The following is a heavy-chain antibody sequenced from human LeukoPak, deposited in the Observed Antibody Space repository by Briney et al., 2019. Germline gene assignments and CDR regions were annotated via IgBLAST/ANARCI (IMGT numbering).Heavy chain of an antibody. J-gene: IGHJ3*02. D-gene: IGHD3-3*02. CDR3: VKEHVDRAFTRSFEI. CDR2: ISPDKT. V-gene: IGHV3-23*01. Sequence: GGSLRLSCAASGFSFSTNPMSWVRRAPGKALEWVSAISPDKTYYADSVKGRLTISRDNYKNTVDLHINSPRAEDTAIHYCVKEHVDRAFTRSFEIWGQGIVVTVSS. CDR1: GFSFSTNP.